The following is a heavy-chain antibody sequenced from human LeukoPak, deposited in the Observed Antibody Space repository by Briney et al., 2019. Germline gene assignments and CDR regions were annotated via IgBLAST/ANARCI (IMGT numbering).Heavy chain of an antibody. V-gene: IGHV1-24*01. CDR3: ATGRITMIVGSFVRMPSDI. D-gene: IGHD3-22*01. J-gene: IGHJ3*02. Sequence: ASVKVSCKVSGYTLTELSMHWVRQAPGKGLEWMGGFDPEDGETIYARKFQGRVTMTEDTSTDTAYMELSSLRAEDTAVYYCATGRITMIVGSFVRMPSDIWGQGTMVTVSS. CDR1: GYTLTELS. CDR2: FDPEDGET.